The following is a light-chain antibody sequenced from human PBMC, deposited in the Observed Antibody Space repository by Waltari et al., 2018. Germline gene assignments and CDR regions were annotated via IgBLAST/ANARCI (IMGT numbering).Light chain of an antibody. CDR2: GKN. CDR3: NSRDSSDNHLV. Sequence: SSELTQDPAVSVAFGQTVRNTCHGDSLRSYYASRYQQKPGQAPVVVIYGKNNRPSGIPDRVSGSSSGNTASLTITGAQAEDEADYYCNSRDSSDNHLVFGGGTKLTVL. J-gene: IGLJ2*01. CDR1: SLRSYY. V-gene: IGLV3-19*01.